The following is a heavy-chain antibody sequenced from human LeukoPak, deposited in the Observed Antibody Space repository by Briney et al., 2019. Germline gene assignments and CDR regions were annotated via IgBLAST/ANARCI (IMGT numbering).Heavy chain of an antibody. CDR1: GFTFSDYY. Sequence: GGTLRLSCAASGFTFSDYYMSWIRQAPGKGLEWVSYISSSGNTKYYADSVKGRLTISRDNAKNSLYLQMNSLRADDTAVYYCARDGGSAWFFRYWGQGTLVTVSS. CDR2: ISSSGNTK. CDR3: ARDGGSAWFFRY. V-gene: IGHV3-11*04. D-gene: IGHD6-19*01. J-gene: IGHJ4*02.